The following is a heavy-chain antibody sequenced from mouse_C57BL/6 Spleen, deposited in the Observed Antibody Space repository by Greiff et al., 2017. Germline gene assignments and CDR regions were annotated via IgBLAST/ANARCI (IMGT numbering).Heavy chain of an antibody. D-gene: IGHD4-1*01. CDR3: ARPANWAYYFDY. V-gene: IGHV5-17*01. Sequence: EVTLVESGGGLVKPGGSLKLSCAASGFTFSDYGMHWVRQAPEKGLEWVAYISSGSSTIYYADTVKGRFTISRDNAKNTLFLQMTSLRSEDTAMYYCARPANWAYYFDYWGQGTTLTVSS. CDR1: GFTFSDYG. CDR2: ISSGSSTI. J-gene: IGHJ2*01.